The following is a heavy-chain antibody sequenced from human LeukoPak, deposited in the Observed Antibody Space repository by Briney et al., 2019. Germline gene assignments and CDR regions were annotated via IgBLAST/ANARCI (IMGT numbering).Heavy chain of an antibody. CDR1: GGTFSSYA. CDR3: ARPLLGQPAALVDY. D-gene: IGHD2-2*01. CDR2: IIPILGIA. Sequence: SVKVSCKASGGTFSSYAISWVRQAPGQGLEWMGRIIPILGIANYAQKFQGRVTITADTSTSTAYMELRSLRSDDTAVYYCARPLLGQPAALVDYWGQGTLVTVSS. V-gene: IGHV1-69*04. J-gene: IGHJ4*02.